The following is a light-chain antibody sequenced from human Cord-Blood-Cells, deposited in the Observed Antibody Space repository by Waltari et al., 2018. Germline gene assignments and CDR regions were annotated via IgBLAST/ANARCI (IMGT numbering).Light chain of an antibody. CDR1: QSLLHSDGYTY. V-gene: IGKV2-28*01. J-gene: IGKJ3*01. CDR3: MKALQAPRP. CDR2: LGS. Sequence: IVMTQSPLSLPVTPGLPASIPCTASQSLLHSDGYTYLDWYLQKQGQSPHPLIFLGSKWAYGVPERFSGSGAGKDFKLKISRLEARDVGVYYGMKALQAPRPFGPGTKVDMK.